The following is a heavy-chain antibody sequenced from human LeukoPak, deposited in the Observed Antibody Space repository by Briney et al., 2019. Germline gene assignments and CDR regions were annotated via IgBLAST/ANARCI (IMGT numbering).Heavy chain of an antibody. CDR1: GFTFGTYW. J-gene: IGHJ2*01. CDR2: IKGDGSST. CDR3: ARDKVYYYDSSGYSYYWYFDL. V-gene: IGHV3-74*01. Sequence: GGSLRLSCAASGFTFGTYWMHWVRQAPGKGLVWVARIKGDGSSTIYADSVKGRFTISRDNSKNTLYLQMNSLRAEDTAVYYCARDKVYYYDSSGYSYYWYFDLWGRGTLVTVSS. D-gene: IGHD3-22*01.